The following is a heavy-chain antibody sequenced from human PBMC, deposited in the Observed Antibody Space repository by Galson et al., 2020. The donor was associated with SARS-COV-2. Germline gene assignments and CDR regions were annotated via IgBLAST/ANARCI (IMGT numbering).Heavy chain of an antibody. Sequence: SETLSLTCTVSGGSISSGGYYWSWIRQHPGKGLEWIGYIYYSGSNYYNPSLKSRVTISVDTSKNQFSLKLSSVTAADTAVYYCARVCGPRITIFGVVDYYYYMDVWGKGTTVTVSS. D-gene: IGHD3-3*01. CDR2: IYYSGSN. J-gene: IGHJ6*03. CDR3: ARVCGPRITIFGVVDYYYYMDV. V-gene: IGHV4-31*03. CDR1: GGSISSGGYY.